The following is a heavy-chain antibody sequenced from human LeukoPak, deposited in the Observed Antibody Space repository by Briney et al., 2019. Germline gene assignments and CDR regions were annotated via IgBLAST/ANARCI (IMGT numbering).Heavy chain of an antibody. V-gene: IGHV4-34*01. CDR1: GFTFTSYA. CDR2: INHSGST. D-gene: IGHD3-10*01. J-gene: IGHJ4*02. CDR3: ARKYYYGSGSYYKPAHFDY. Sequence: GSLRLSCVASGFTFTSYAMSWVRQAPGKGLEWIGEINHSGSTNYNPSLKSRVTISVDTSKNQFSLKLSSVTAAYTAVYYCARKYYYGSGSYYKPAHFDYWGQGTLVTVSS.